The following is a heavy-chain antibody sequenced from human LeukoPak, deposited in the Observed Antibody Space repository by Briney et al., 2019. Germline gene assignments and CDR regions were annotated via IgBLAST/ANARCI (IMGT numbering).Heavy chain of an antibody. Sequence: GGSLRLSCAASGFTFSGYAMHWVRQPPGKGLDWVAVMSYDGGNIFYADSVKVRFTISRDNSKSTVYLQMNSLRPEDTALYYCARANYGDYLDYWGQGTLVTVSS. CDR1: GFTFSGYA. D-gene: IGHD4-17*01. J-gene: IGHJ4*02. V-gene: IGHV3-30-3*01. CDR3: ARANYGDYLDY. CDR2: MSYDGGNI.